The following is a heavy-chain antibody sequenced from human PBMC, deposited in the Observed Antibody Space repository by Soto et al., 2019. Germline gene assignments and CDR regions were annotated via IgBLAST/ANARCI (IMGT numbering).Heavy chain of an antibody. Sequence: PGGSLRLSCAASGFTFSSYAMHWVRQAPGKGLEWVAVIPYDGSNKYYADSVKGRFTISRDNSKNTLYLQMNSLRAEDTAVYYCATSIAVAGPFDYWGQGTLVTVSS. CDR2: IPYDGSNK. CDR1: GFTFSSYA. V-gene: IGHV3-30-3*01. J-gene: IGHJ4*02. D-gene: IGHD6-19*01. CDR3: ATSIAVAGPFDY.